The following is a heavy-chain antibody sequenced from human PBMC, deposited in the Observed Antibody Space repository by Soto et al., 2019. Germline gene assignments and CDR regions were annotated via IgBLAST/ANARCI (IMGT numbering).Heavy chain of an antibody. CDR2: IERDDDDK. CDR3: ARSIRGPRRFNGMDV. D-gene: IGHD1-20*01. V-gene: IGHV2-70*13. CDR1: GFSLTSPGMC. Sequence: SGPPLVNPTETLTLTCTFSGFSLTSPGMCVSWIRQSPGKALEWLALIERDDDDKYYSTSLKTRLTISKDTRNNQVVLTMANMEPADTATYYCARSIRGPRRFNGMDVWGQGTTVTVSS. J-gene: IGHJ6*02.